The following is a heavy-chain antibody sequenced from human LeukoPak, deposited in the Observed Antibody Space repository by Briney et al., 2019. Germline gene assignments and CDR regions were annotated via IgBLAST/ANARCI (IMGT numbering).Heavy chain of an antibody. D-gene: IGHD5-24*01. CDR1: GFTFSNYD. CDR3: ARIGLGRDAYNSFDY. J-gene: IGHJ4*02. V-gene: IGHV3-21*01. CDR2: ISATTIYR. Sequence: PGGSLRLSCAASGFTFSNYDMTWVRQAPGKGLEWVSSISATTIYRFSAGSVRGRFTISRDNVENSLYPQMNDLRREDTAVYYCARIGLGRDAYNSFDYWGQGTLVIVSS.